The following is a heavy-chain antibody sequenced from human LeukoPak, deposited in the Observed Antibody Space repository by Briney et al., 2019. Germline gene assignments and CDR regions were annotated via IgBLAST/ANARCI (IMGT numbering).Heavy chain of an antibody. V-gene: IGHV5-51*01. CDR1: GYSFTSYW. CDR3: ARHQRFLGLNWFDP. J-gene: IGHJ5*02. CDR2: IYPGYSDT. Sequence: GESLKISCQGSGYSFTSYWICWVRQMPGKWLEWMGIIYPGYSDTRYSPSFQVKVTISADKSISTAYLQWSSMKASDNAIYYCARHQRFLGLNWFDPWGQGTLVTVSS. D-gene: IGHD3-3*01.